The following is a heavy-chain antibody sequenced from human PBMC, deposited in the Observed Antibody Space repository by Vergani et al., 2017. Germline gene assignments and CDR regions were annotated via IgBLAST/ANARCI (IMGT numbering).Heavy chain of an antibody. CDR1: GFTFTNYA. CDR3: ARGASGVGGSGSWASYYFDY. D-gene: IGHD3-10*01. J-gene: IGHJ4*02. V-gene: IGHV3-64D*06. Sequence: EVQLVESGGGLVQPGGSLRLSCSASGFTFTNYAMHWVRQPPGKGLEYVSALSSNGDSTYYADSVKGRFTISRDNSKNTLYLQMSSLRAEATAVYYCARGASGVGGSGSWASYYFDYWGQGTLVTVSS. CDR2: LSSNGDST.